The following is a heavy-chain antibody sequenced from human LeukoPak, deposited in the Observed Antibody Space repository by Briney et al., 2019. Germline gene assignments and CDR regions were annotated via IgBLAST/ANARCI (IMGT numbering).Heavy chain of an antibody. CDR3: ARESRITMIVENWFDP. J-gene: IGHJ5*02. Sequence: ASVKVSCKASGYTFTGYYMHWVRQAPGQGLEWMGWINSNSGGTNYAQKFQGRVTMTRDTSISTAYMELSRLRSDDTAVYYCARESRITMIVENWFDPWGQGTLVTVSS. CDR1: GYTFTGYY. CDR2: INSNSGGT. V-gene: IGHV1-2*02. D-gene: IGHD3-22*01.